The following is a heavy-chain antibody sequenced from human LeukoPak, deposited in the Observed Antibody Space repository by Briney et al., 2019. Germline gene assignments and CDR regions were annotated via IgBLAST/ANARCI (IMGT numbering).Heavy chain of an antibody. D-gene: IGHD2-2*01. CDR3: ARDSPLTNPPTGAFDI. CDR1: GFTFSSYW. Sequence: GGSLRLSCAASGFTFSSYWMSWVRQAPGKGLEWVANIKQDGSEKYYVDSVKGRFTISRDNAKNSLYLQMNSLRAGDTALYHCARDSPLTNPPTGAFDIWGQGTMVTVSS. J-gene: IGHJ3*02. CDR2: IKQDGSEK. V-gene: IGHV3-7*03.